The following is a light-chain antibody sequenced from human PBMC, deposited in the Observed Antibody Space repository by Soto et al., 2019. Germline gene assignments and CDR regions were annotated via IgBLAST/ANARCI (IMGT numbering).Light chain of an antibody. CDR2: GAS. J-gene: IGKJ1*01. V-gene: IGKV3D-15*01. CDR3: QQYNNWPPET. CDR1: QSVSSSY. Sequence: IVLTQSPGTLSLSPGERATLSCRASQSVSSSYLAWYQQKPGQAPRLLIYGASTRAAGIPARFSGSGSGTEFTLTISSLQSEDFAVYYCQQYNNWPPETFGQGTKVDIK.